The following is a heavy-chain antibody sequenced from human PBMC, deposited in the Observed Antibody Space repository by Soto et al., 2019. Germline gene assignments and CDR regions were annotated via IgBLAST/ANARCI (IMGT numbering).Heavy chain of an antibody. Sequence: ASVKVSCKASGYTFTSYGISWVRQAPGQGLEWMGWISAYNGNTNYAQKLQGRVTMTTDTSTSTAYMELRSLRSDDTAVYYCARDFPSTYYYDSSGDYYGMDVRGQGTTVTVSS. CDR3: ARDFPSTYYYDSSGDYYGMDV. J-gene: IGHJ6*02. V-gene: IGHV1-18*04. D-gene: IGHD3-22*01. CDR2: ISAYNGNT. CDR1: GYTFTSYG.